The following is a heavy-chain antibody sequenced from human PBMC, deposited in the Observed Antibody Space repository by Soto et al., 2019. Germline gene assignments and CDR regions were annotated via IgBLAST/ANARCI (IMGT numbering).Heavy chain of an antibody. CDR1: GFTFDDYA. V-gene: IGHV3-9*01. CDR3: AKDLEYQLSTQPQFDY. D-gene: IGHD2-2*01. Sequence: EVQLVESGGGLVQPGRSLRLSCAASGFTFDDYAMHWVRQAPGKGLEWVSGISWNSGSIGYADSVKGRFTISRDNAKNSLYLQMNSLRAEDTALYYCAKDLEYQLSTQPQFDYWGQGTLVTVSS. J-gene: IGHJ4*02. CDR2: ISWNSGSI.